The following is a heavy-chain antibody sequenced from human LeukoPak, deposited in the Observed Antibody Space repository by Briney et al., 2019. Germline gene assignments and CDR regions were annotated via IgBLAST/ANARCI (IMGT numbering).Heavy chain of an antibody. J-gene: IGHJ6*02. CDR3: ARNQYYYDSSGYFNYYYGMDV. V-gene: IGHV3-20*01. CDR2: INWNGGST. Sequence: GGSLRLSCAASGFTFGDYGMSWVRQAPGKGLEWVSGINWNGGSTGYADSVKGRFTISRDNAKNSLYLQMNSLRAEDTALYHCARNQYYYDSSGYFNYYYGMDVWGQGTTVTVSS. D-gene: IGHD3-22*01. CDR1: GFTFGDYG.